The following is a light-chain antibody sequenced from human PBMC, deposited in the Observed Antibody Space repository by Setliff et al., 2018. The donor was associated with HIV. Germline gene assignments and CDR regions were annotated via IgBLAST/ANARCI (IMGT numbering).Light chain of an antibody. J-gene: IGLJ1*01. V-gene: IGLV2-14*01. Sequence: QSVLTQPASVSGSPGQSITISCTGTSSDVGGYNFVSWYQHHPGKAPKVVIYEVNNRPSGVSYRFSGSKFGNTASLTISGLQAEDEAEYYCSSYGSSGTFYVFGTGTKVTVL. CDR2: EVN. CDR1: SSDVGGYNF. CDR3: SSYGSSGTFYV.